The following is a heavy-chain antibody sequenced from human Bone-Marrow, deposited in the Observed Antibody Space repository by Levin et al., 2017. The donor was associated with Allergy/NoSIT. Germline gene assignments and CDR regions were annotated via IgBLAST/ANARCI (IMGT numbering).Heavy chain of an antibody. V-gene: IGHV3-30-3*01. CDR2: TSYDGSNK. CDR1: GFTFSSFA. D-gene: IGHD6-19*01. J-gene: IGHJ4*02. CDR3: ARVEWGCSSGWYKGLFDS. Sequence: GESLKISCAASGFTFSSFAMHWVRQAPGQGLEWVAGTSYDGSNKYYADSVKGRFTISRDNSRNTVDLQMNSLRAEDTAVYFCARVEWGCSSGWYKGLFDSWGQGTLVTVSS.